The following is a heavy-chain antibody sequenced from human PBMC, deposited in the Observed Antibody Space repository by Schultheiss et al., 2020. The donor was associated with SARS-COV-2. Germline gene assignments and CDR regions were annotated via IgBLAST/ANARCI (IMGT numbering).Heavy chain of an antibody. V-gene: IGHV3-23*01. CDR1: GFTFSSYA. CDR2: ISGSGGST. Sequence: GESLKISCAASGFTFSSYAMSWVRQAPGKGLEWVSAISGSGGSTYYADSVKGRFTISRDNSKNTLYLQMNSLRDEDTAVYYCARSKVTRDHYYYYGMDVWGQGTTVTVSS. D-gene: IGHD6-6*01. J-gene: IGHJ6*02. CDR3: ARSKVTRDHYYYYGMDV.